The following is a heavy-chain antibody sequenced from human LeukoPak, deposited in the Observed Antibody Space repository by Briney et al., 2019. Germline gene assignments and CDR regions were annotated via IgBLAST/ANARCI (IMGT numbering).Heavy chain of an antibody. J-gene: IGHJ4*02. CDR3: ASSYCSSTSCYDLDY. V-gene: IGHV3-7*05. D-gene: IGHD2-2*01. CDR1: GFTFNNYW. Sequence: PGGSLRLSCAASGFTFNNYWMNWVRQAPGKGPEWVANIKKDGSEQYYVDSVKGRFTISRDNAKNSLYLQMNSLRAEDTAVYYCASSYCSSTSCYDLDYWGQGTLVTVSS. CDR2: IKKDGSEQ.